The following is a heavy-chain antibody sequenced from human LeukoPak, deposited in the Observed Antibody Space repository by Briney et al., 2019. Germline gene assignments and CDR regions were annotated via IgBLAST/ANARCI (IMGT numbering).Heavy chain of an antibody. CDR3: ARDYSNYESWFDP. V-gene: IGHV4-30-4*01. CDR2: IYYSGST. Sequence: SETLSLTCTVSGGSNSSGDYYWSWIRQPPGKGLEWIGYIYYSGSTYYNPSLKSRVTISVDTSKNQFSLKLSSVTAADTAVYYCARDYSNYESWFDPWGQGTLVTVSS. J-gene: IGHJ5*02. CDR1: GGSNSSGDYY. D-gene: IGHD4-11*01.